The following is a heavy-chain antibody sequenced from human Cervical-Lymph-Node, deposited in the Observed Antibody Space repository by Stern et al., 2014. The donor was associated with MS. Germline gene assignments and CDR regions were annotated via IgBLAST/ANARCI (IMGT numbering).Heavy chain of an antibody. D-gene: IGHD6-6*01. CDR3: AGEADA. Sequence: MQLVESGAEVKTPGASVKVSCKASGYTFTNQRIHWVRQATGQGLEWMGIINPSDGRTIYAQKIQGRVTMTRDTSTTTFYMELSSLRSEDTAVYYCAGEADAWGQGTLVTVSS. CDR1: GYTFTNQR. CDR2: INPSDGRT. J-gene: IGHJ4*02. V-gene: IGHV1-46*01.